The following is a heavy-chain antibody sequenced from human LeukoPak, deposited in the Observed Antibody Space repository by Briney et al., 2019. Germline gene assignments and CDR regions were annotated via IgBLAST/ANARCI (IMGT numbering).Heavy chain of an antibody. J-gene: IGHJ4*02. Sequence: GGSLRLSCAASGFTFSDYYMSWIRQAPGKGLEWVSYISSSSSYTNYADSVKGRFTISRDNAKNSLYLQMNSLRAEDTAVYYCAKAMAGGYNYGPFDNWGLGALVTVSS. CDR2: ISSSSSYT. V-gene: IGHV3-11*05. D-gene: IGHD5-18*01. CDR1: GFTFSDYY. CDR3: AKAMAGGYNYGPFDN.